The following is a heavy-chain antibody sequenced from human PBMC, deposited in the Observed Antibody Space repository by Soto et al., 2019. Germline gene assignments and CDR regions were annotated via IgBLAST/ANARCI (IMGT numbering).Heavy chain of an antibody. Sequence: ETLSLTCAVSGGSISSSNWWSWVRQPPGKGLEWIGEIYHSGSTNYNPSLKSRVTISVDKSKNQFSLKLSSVTAADTAVYYCARGYSSSWYWFDPWGQGTLVTVSS. CDR2: IYHSGST. CDR3: ARGYSSSWYWFDP. D-gene: IGHD6-13*01. V-gene: IGHV4-4*02. J-gene: IGHJ5*02. CDR1: GGSISSSNW.